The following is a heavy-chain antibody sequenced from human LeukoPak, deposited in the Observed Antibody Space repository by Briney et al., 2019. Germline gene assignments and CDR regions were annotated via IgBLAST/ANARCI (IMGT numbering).Heavy chain of an antibody. D-gene: IGHD6-13*01. J-gene: IGHJ3*01. Sequence: SGTLSLTCTVSAVSIGSSIYYWGWIRQPPGRGLEWIGTIYYSGDTYSNPSLKSRLSMSIDTSRNQFSLKLDSLTAADTAVYFCARHSGSSWFDPFDVWGHGTMVTVSS. CDR3: ARHSGSSWFDPFDV. CDR2: IYYSGDT. V-gene: IGHV4-39*01. CDR1: AVSIGSSIYY.